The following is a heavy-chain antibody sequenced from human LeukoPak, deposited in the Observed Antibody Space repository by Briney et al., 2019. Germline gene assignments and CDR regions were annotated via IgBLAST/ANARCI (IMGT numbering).Heavy chain of an antibody. J-gene: IGHJ3*01. Sequence: PGGSLRLSCAASGFTFDSYGMSWVRQAPGKGLEWVSAISGSGGSTYYADSVKGRFTISRDNSKNTLSLQMNSLRAEDTAVYYCAKDPYGSADAFDVWGQGTMVTVSS. CDR3: AKDPYGSADAFDV. V-gene: IGHV3-23*01. CDR1: GFTFDSYG. CDR2: ISGSGGST. D-gene: IGHD4-17*01.